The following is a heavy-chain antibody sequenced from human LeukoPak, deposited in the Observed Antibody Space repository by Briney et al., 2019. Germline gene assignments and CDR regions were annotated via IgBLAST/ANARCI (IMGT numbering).Heavy chain of an antibody. J-gene: IGHJ4*02. CDR1: GFTFSSYA. Sequence: GGSLRLSCAASGFTFSSYAMSWVRLAPGKGLEWVSAISGSGGSTYYADSVKGRFTISRDNSKNTLYLQMNSLRAEDAAVYYCARVGGSTWYFGYWGQGTLVTVSS. CDR2: ISGSGGST. CDR3: ARVGGSTWYFGY. V-gene: IGHV3-23*01. D-gene: IGHD6-13*01.